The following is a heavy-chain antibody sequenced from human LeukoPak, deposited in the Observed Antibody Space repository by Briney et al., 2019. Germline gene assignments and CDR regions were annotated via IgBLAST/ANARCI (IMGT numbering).Heavy chain of an antibody. CDR3: AKSSYYYDSSGYSGFDY. V-gene: IGHV3-23*01. CDR1: GFTFSSYA. Sequence: GGSLRLSCAASGFTFSSYAMSWVRQAPGKGLEWVSTISGSGGSTYYADSVKGRFTISRDNSKNTLYLQMNSLRAEDTVVYYCAKSSYYYDSSGYSGFDYWGQGTLVTVSS. D-gene: IGHD3-22*01. CDR2: ISGSGGST. J-gene: IGHJ4*02.